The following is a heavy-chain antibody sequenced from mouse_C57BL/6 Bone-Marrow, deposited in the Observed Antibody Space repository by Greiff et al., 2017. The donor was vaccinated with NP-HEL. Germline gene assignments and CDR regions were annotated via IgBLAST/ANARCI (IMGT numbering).Heavy chain of an antibody. J-gene: IGHJ3*01. CDR2: IWGDGST. D-gene: IGHD2-1*01. CDR3: ARYGNYLWFAY. Sequence: VHLVESGPGLVAPSQTLSITCTVSGFSLTSYGVHWVRQPPGKGLEWLVVIWGDGSTTYNSAPKSRLSISKDNSKSQVFLKMNSIQTDDTAMYYCARYGNYLWFAYWGQGTLVTVSA. CDR1: GFSLTSYG. V-gene: IGHV2-6*03.